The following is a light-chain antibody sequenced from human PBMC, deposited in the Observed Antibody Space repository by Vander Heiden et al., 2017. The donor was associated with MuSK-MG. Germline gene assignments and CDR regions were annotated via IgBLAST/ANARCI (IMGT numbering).Light chain of an antibody. CDR1: QSVGSN. Sequence: EVVMTQSPATLYVSPGDRATLSCRASQSVGSNLAWYQQRPGQAPRRLSYGASIRATGVPARFSGSGSGTEFTLTITSLQSADFAIYYCQQYDNWPPFTFGPGTKVDIK. CDR3: QQYDNWPPFT. V-gene: IGKV3-15*01. CDR2: GAS. J-gene: IGKJ3*01.